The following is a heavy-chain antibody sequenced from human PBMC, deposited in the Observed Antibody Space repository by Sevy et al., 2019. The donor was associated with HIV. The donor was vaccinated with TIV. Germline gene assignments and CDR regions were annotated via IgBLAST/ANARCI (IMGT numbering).Heavy chain of an antibody. V-gene: IGHV3-21*01. CDR3: ARGTSSWCFQH. D-gene: IGHD6-13*01. Sequence: GGSLRLSCAASGFTFSSYSMNWVRQAPGKGLEWVSSISSSSSYIYYADSGKGRFTISRDNAKNSLYLQMNSLRAEDTAVYYCARGTSSWCFQHWGQGTLVTVSS. J-gene: IGHJ1*01. CDR2: ISSSSSYI. CDR1: GFTFSSYS.